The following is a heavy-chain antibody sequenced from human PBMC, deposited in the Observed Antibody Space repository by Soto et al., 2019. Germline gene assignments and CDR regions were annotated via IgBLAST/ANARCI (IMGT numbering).Heavy chain of an antibody. Sequence: VQLVESGGGLVQPGGSLRLSCAASGFTFSSYSMNWVRQAPGKGLEWVSYISSSSSTIYYADSVKGRFTISRDNAKNTLYLQMHSLRAEDTAVYYYARERYSSSAFDAFDIWGQGTMVTVSS. CDR2: ISSSSSTI. J-gene: IGHJ3*02. V-gene: IGHV3-48*01. D-gene: IGHD6-6*01. CDR3: ARERYSSSAFDAFDI. CDR1: GFTFSSYS.